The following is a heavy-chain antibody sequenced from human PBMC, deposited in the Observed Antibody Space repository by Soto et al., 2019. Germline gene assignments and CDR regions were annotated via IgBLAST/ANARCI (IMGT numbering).Heavy chain of an antibody. Sequence: QVQLQEPGPGLVKPSETLSLTCAVSGDSISSYYCMWIRQPPGKGLESIGYLYYGRSANHNPSLTSRVTLSVDTSTNQCSLTLSSMTAADTAVYYCALRSMAVVPEYWGQGTLVTVSS. V-gene: IGHV4-59*01. J-gene: IGHJ4*02. CDR2: LYYGRSA. CDR3: ALRSMAVVPEY. D-gene: IGHD3-22*01. CDR1: GDSISSYY.